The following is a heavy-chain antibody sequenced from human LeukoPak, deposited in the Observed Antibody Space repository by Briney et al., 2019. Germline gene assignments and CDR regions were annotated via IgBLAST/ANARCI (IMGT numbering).Heavy chain of an antibody. CDR1: GYTFTSYT. CDR2: INTNTGNP. D-gene: IGHD4-23*01. V-gene: IGHV7-4-1*02. CDR3: AREGNSGDFDI. Sequence: ASVKVSCKASGYTFTSYTMNWVRQAPVQGLEWMGWINTNTGNPTYAQGFTRRFVFYLDTSVSTAYLQISSLKAEDTAVYYCAREGNSGDFDIWGQGTMVTVSS. J-gene: IGHJ3*02.